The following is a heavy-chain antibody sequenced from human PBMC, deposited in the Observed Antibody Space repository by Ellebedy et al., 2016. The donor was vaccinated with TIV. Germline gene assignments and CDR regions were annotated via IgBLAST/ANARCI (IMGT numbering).Heavy chain of an antibody. J-gene: IGHJ4*02. CDR1: GFTFSNCG. Sequence: PGGSLRLSCAVSGFTFSNCGMHWVRQAPGKGLEWVAVISYDGSTEYYADSFKGRFTISRDNSKNTLYLQMNSLRPEDTAIYYCAKVNTTMVTVFSYIENWGQGTLVTVSS. V-gene: IGHV3-30*18. D-gene: IGHD5-18*01. CDR2: ISYDGSTE. CDR3: AKVNTTMVTVFSYIEN.